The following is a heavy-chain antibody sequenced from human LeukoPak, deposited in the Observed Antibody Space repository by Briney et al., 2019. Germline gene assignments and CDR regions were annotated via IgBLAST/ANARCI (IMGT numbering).Heavy chain of an antibody. D-gene: IGHD6-19*01. V-gene: IGHV3-74*01. CDR3: ARDLRIAVAGGFDY. J-gene: IGHJ4*02. CDR2: INTDGSST. Sequence: GGSLRLSCAASGFTFSSYWMHWVRQAPGKGLVWVSCINTDGSSTSYADSVKGRFTISRDNAKSTLYLQMNSLRAEDTAVYYCARDLRIAVAGGFDYWGQGTLVTVSS. CDR1: GFTFSSYW.